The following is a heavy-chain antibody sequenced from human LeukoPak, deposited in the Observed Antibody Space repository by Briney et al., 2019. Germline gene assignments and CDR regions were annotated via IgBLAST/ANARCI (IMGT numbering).Heavy chain of an antibody. CDR3: ARAPRTPRYCSSTSCYHGGYYYYYYMDV. CDR2: IYYSGST. CDR1: GGSTSSYY. J-gene: IGHJ6*03. Sequence: SETLSLTCTVSGGSTSSYYWSWIRQPPGKGLEWIGYIYYSGSTNYNPSLKSRVTISVDTSKNQFSLKLSSVTAADTAVYYCARAPRTPRYCSSTSCYHGGYYYYYYMDVWGKGTTVTVSS. D-gene: IGHD2-2*01. V-gene: IGHV4-59*01.